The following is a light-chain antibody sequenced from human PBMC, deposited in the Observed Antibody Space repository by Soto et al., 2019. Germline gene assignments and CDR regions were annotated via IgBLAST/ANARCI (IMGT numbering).Light chain of an antibody. CDR1: QSVSSN. CDR2: GAS. V-gene: IGKV3-15*01. Sequence: EIVLTQSPATLSVSPGDRATLSCRASQSVSSNLAWYQQKPGQTPRLLIYGASTRATGVPPRFSGSRSGTEFTLTISSIRSADCGENDSQVYYKGSPDNFAQGTQVEIK. CDR3: QVYYKGSPDN. J-gene: IGKJ2*01.